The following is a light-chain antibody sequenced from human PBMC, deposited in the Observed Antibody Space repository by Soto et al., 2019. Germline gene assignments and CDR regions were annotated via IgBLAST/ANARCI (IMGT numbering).Light chain of an antibody. Sequence: DIQMTQSPSSLSASVGDRVTITCRASQRIDDYLHWYQQKPGKAPKLLIYSASRLQSGVPSRFSGSGSGTDYTLSISSLQPEDCATYYCQQSYINTALTFGGGTKVELK. V-gene: IGKV1-39*01. CDR3: QQSYINTALT. J-gene: IGKJ4*01. CDR2: SAS. CDR1: QRIDDY.